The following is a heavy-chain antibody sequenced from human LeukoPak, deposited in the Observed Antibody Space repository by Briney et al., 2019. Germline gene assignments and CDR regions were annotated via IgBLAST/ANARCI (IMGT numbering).Heavy chain of an antibody. CDR2: IRSKAYGGTT. D-gene: IGHD3-16*01. CDR3: TRVPFGYYFDY. V-gene: IGHV3-49*04. J-gene: IGHJ4*02. CDR1: GFTFGDYA. Sequence: GGPLRLSCTASGFTFGDYAMSWVRQAPGKGLEWVGFIRSKAYGGTTEYAASVKGRFTISRDDSKSIAYLQMNSLKTEDTAVYYCTRVPFGYYFDYWGQGTLVTVSS.